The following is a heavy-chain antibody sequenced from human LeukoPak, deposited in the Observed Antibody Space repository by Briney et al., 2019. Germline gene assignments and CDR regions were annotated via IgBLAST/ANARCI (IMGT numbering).Heavy chain of an antibody. CDR1: GYTFTTYY. CDR3: AREEVVPAAMPDSYHYYGMDV. D-gene: IGHD2-2*01. CDR2: ITPSGGST. Sequence: ASLKFSCKASGYTFTTYYMHWVRQPPGQLLEWMVIITPSGGSTSYAQKFQGRAPMTRDTSTSTVYMELSSLRSEDTAVYYRAREEVVPAAMPDSYHYYGMDVWGQGTTVTLSS. V-gene: IGHV1-46*01. J-gene: IGHJ6*02.